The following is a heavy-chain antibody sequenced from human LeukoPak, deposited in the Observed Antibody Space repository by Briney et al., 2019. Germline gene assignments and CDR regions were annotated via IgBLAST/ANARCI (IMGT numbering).Heavy chain of an antibody. Sequence: GASVKVSCKTSVYTFTSYYLHWVRQAPGQGLEWMGIINPRGGASTFAQNFQGRVTMTSDTSTSTVYMELSSLTSEDTALYYCARDYDAFDIWGQGTMVTVSS. CDR2: INPRGGAS. J-gene: IGHJ3*02. CDR1: VYTFTSYY. CDR3: ARDYDAFDI. V-gene: IGHV1-46*01. D-gene: IGHD5-12*01.